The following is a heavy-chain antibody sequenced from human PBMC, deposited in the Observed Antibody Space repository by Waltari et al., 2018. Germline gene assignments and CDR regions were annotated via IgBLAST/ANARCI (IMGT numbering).Heavy chain of an antibody. CDR1: GYTFTSYD. Sequence: QVQLVQSGAEVKKPGASVKVSCKASGYTFTSYDINWVRQASGQGLEWMGWMNPNSGNTGYAQKFQGRVTMTRNTSISTAHMELSSLRSEDTAVYYCARGGIVVVPAAPKDNWFDPWGQGTLVTVSS. CDR2: MNPNSGNT. CDR3: ARGGIVVVPAAPKDNWFDP. D-gene: IGHD2-2*01. J-gene: IGHJ5*02. V-gene: IGHV1-8*01.